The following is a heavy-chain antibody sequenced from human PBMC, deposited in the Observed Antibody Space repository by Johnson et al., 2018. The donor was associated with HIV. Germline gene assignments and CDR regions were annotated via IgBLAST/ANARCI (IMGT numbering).Heavy chain of an antibody. D-gene: IGHD4-17*01. CDR3: ARSKGDYGDYVNAFDI. J-gene: IGHJ3*02. CDR2: INWNGGST. Sequence: VQLVESGGGLVRPGGSLRLSCVASGFSFIDYAMIWVRQAPGKGLEWVSGINWNGGSTGYADSVKGRFTISRDNAKNSLYLQMNSLRAEDTALYYCARSKGDYGDYVNAFDIWGQGTMVTVSS. V-gene: IGHV3-20*04. CDR1: GFSFIDYA.